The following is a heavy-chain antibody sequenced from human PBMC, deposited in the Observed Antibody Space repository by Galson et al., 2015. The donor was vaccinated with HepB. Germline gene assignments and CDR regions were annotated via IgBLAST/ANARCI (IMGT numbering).Heavy chain of an antibody. Sequence: SLRLSCAASGFTFSSYSMNWVRQAPGKGLEWVSYISSSSSTIYYADSVKGRFTISRDNAKNSLYLQMNSLRAEDTAVYYCARDTGMATLNDAFDIWGQGTMVTVSS. V-gene: IGHV3-48*01. CDR1: GFTFSSYS. CDR2: ISSSSSTI. D-gene: IGHD5-24*01. J-gene: IGHJ3*02. CDR3: ARDTGMATLNDAFDI.